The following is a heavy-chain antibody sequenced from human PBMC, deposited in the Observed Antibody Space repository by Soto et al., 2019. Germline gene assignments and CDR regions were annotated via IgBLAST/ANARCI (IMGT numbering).Heavy chain of an antibody. J-gene: IGHJ6*02. D-gene: IGHD7-27*01. CDR1: GGTFSSSA. V-gene: IGHV1-69*12. CDR3: ASVDMGKYYFYGMDV. Sequence: QVQLMQSGAEVKKPGSSVKVSCKASGGTFSSSALSWVRQAPGQGLEWMGGIIPISVTPKYAQKFQGRVTIIADGSTSTVYMELTNLRSEDTAVYYCASVDMGKYYFYGMDVWGQGTTVIVSS. CDR2: IIPISVTP.